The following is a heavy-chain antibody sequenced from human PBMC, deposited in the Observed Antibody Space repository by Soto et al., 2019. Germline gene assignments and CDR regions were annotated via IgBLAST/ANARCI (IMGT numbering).Heavy chain of an antibody. CDR2: INHSGST. Sequence: QVQLQQWGAGLLKPSETLSLTCAVYGGSFSDYYWSWIRQPPGKGLEWIGEINHSGSTNYNPSFKSRVTISVDTSKNQFPLKLSSVTAADTAVYYCARGRRQKLVRSQYNWFDPWGQGTLVTVSS. D-gene: IGHD6-13*01. J-gene: IGHJ5*02. CDR3: ARGRRQKLVRSQYNWFDP. V-gene: IGHV4-34*01. CDR1: GGSFSDYY.